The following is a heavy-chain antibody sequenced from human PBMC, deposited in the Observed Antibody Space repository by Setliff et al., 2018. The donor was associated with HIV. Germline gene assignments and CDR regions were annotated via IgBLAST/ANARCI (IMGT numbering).Heavy chain of an antibody. CDR2: ISAYNGNT. CDR3: ARARLQGIVTAVGPRDNCLDP. Sequence: ASVKVSCKAAGYSFINYGISGVRQAPGQGLEWMGWISAYNGNTDYAPRLLGRVTMTTDTSTSTAYMELRSLTSDDTAVYYCARARLQGIVTAVGPRDNCLDPWGQGTRVTVSS. J-gene: IGHJ5*02. D-gene: IGHD1-26*01. CDR1: GYSFINYG. V-gene: IGHV1-18*01.